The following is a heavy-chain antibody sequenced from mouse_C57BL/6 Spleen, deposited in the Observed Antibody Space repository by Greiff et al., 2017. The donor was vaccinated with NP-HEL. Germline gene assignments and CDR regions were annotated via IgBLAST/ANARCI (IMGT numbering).Heavy chain of an antibody. Sequence: VQLQQSGPELVKPGASVKMSCKASGYTFTDYNMHWVKQSHGKSLEWIGYINPNNGGTSYNQKFKGKATLTVNKSSSTAYMELRSLTSEDSAVYYCAREGGYDEGLHFDYWGQGTTLTVSS. D-gene: IGHD2-2*01. V-gene: IGHV1-22*01. CDR3: AREGGYDEGLHFDY. CDR2: INPNNGGT. J-gene: IGHJ2*01. CDR1: GYTFTDYN.